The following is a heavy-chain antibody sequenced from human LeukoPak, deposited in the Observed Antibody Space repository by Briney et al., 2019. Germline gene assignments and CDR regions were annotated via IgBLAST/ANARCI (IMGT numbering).Heavy chain of an antibody. Sequence: GRSLRLSCAASGFNFSSYGMHWVRQAPGKGLQWVAAIWYDDTNKYYADSVRDRFTISRDNSKTTLYLQMNSLRAEDTAVYYCARDGRGGSYYTDYWGQGTLVTVSS. J-gene: IGHJ4*02. D-gene: IGHD1-26*01. CDR3: ARDGRGGSYYTDY. CDR2: IWYDDTNK. V-gene: IGHV3-33*01. CDR1: GFNFSSYG.